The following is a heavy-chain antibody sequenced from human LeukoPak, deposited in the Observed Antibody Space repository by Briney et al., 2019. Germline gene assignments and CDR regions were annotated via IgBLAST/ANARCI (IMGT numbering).Heavy chain of an antibody. J-gene: IGHJ4*02. CDR3: ARWGVGDY. Sequence: GGSLRLSCAASGFTFSLYEMNWVRQAPGKGLEWVSYISSSGTIYYADSVRGRFTISRDNVKNSVYLQMNSLRVEDTGVYYCARWGVGDYWGQGTLVTVSS. CDR1: GFTFSLYE. CDR2: ISSSGTI. V-gene: IGHV3-48*03. D-gene: IGHD1-26*01.